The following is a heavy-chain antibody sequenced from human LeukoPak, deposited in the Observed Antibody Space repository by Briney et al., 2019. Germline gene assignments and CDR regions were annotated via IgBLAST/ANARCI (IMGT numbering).Heavy chain of an antibody. D-gene: IGHD6-19*01. CDR1: GFTFSSYW. V-gene: IGHV3-74*01. Sequence: GGSLRLSCAASGFTFSSYWMHWVRQAPGKGLVWVSRIITDGSSMSYADSVKGRFTISRDNAKNTVYLQMNSLRAEDTAVYYCARGWLYSSGIYYYDYWGQGTLVTVSS. J-gene: IGHJ4*02. CDR3: ARGWLYSSGIYYYDY. CDR2: IITDGSSM.